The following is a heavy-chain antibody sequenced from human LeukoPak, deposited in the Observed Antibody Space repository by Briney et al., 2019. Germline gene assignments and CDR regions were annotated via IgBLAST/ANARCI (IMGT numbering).Heavy chain of an antibody. CDR2: IGTGGDT. V-gene: IGHV3-23*01. Sequence: GGSLRLSCAASGFTLSSYVMTWARQAPGKGPDWVSAIGTGGDTHYADSVKGRFTVSRDSSKSTLYLHMDSLRADDTAVYYCAKLRPYGTTWYGGVVNWGQGTLVTVSS. CDR3: AKLRPYGTTWYGGVVN. CDR1: GFTLSSYV. D-gene: IGHD6-13*01. J-gene: IGHJ4*02.